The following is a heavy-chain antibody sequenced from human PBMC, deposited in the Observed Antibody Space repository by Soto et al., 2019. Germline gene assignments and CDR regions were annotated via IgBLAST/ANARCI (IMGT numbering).Heavy chain of an antibody. CDR3: ASFLLGYSYGNYYYGMDV. J-gene: IGHJ6*02. Sequence: PGGSLRLSCAASGFTFSSYSMNWVRQAPGKGLEWVSYISSSSSTIYYADSVKGRFTISRDNAKNSLYLQMNSLRDEDTAVYYCASFLLGYSYGNYYYGMDVWGQGTTVTVSS. V-gene: IGHV3-48*02. CDR1: GFTFSSYS. CDR2: ISSSSSTI. D-gene: IGHD5-18*01.